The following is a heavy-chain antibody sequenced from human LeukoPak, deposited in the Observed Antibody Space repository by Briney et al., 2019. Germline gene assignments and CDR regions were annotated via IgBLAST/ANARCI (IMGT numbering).Heavy chain of an antibody. CDR1: GYTFTSYD. D-gene: IGHD1-26*01. V-gene: IGHV1-8*03. CDR3: ARDPGSYYRFDP. CDR2: MNPNSGNT. J-gene: IGHJ5*02. Sequence: ASVKVSCKASGYTFTSYDINWVRQATGQGLEWMGWMNPNSGNTGYAQKFQGRVTITRNTSISTAYMELSSLRSEDTAVYYCARDPGSYYRFDPWGQGTLVTVSS.